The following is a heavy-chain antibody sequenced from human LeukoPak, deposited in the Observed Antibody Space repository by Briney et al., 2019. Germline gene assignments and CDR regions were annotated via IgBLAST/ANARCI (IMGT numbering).Heavy chain of an antibody. J-gene: IGHJ4*02. CDR1: GFTFSSYA. D-gene: IGHD4-17*01. CDR2: ISTSGGST. Sequence: PGGSLRLSCAASGFTFSSYAMSWVRQAPGKGLQWVSSISTSGGSTYYADSVKGRFTISRDNSKNTLYLQMNSLRAEDTALYYCTKARVDYGDYLFDYWGQGTLVTVSS. V-gene: IGHV3-23*01. CDR3: TKARVDYGDYLFDY.